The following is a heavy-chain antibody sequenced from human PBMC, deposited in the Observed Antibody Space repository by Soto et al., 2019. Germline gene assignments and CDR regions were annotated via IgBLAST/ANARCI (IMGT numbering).Heavy chain of an antibody. V-gene: IGHV4-39*01. Sequence: QLQLQESGPGLVKPSETLSLTCTVSGCSISSSSYYWGWIRQPPGKGLEWIGSIYYSGNTYYNPALKGRFTMSVHASMTHFSLKLSSVTAADTAGYYCARHNSYDFWSGYQEDYNWFDPWGQGTLVTVSS. CDR2: IYYSGNT. J-gene: IGHJ5*02. D-gene: IGHD3-3*01. CDR3: ARHNSYDFWSGYQEDYNWFDP. CDR1: GCSISSSSYY.